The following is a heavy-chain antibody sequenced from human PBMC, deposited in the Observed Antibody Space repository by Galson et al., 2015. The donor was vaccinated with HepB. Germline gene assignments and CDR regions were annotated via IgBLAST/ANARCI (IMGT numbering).Heavy chain of an antibody. D-gene: IGHD2-15*01. J-gene: IGHJ3*01. CDR3: VRGCSGGNCYYTFDV. CDR2: IYPADSGT. CDR1: GYSFTDYW. V-gene: IGHV5-51*03. Sequence: QSGAEVKKPGESLKISCKGSGYSFTDYWIGWVRQMPGKGLEWMGFIYPADSGTRYSPSFRGQVTISADKSISTAYLQWSSLKTSDTAMYYCVRGCSGGNCYYTFDVWGQGTMVAVSS.